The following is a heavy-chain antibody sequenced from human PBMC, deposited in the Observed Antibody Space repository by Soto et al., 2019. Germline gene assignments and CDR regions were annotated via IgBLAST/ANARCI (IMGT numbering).Heavy chain of an antibody. Sequence: ASVKVSCKASGYTFTSYYIHWVRQAPGQGLEWMGIINPSGGNTNYAQRFQGRVTMTRDSSTSTVYMELSSLRSEDTAMYYCAADRDGMTTVDFWGQGTLVTVSS. CDR3: AADRDGMTTVDF. J-gene: IGHJ4*02. CDR2: INPSGGNT. CDR1: GYTFTSYY. D-gene: IGHD4-17*01. V-gene: IGHV1-46*03.